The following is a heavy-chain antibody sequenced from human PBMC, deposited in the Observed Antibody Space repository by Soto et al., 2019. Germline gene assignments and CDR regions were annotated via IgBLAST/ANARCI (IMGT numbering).Heavy chain of an antibody. CDR2: INAGNGNT. CDR1: GYTFTSYA. Sequence: QVQLVQSGAEEKKPGASVKVSCKASGYTFTSYAMPWVRQAPGQRLEWMGWINAGNGNTKYSQKFQGRVTITWDTSASTAYMELSSLRSEDTAVYYCARAVAVPAGFDYWGQGTLVTVSS. J-gene: IGHJ4*02. V-gene: IGHV1-3*05. CDR3: ARAVAVPAGFDY. D-gene: IGHD6-19*01.